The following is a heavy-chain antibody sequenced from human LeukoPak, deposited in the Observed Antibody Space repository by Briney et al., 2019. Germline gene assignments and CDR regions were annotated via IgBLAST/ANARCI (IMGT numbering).Heavy chain of an antibody. D-gene: IGHD3-22*01. J-gene: IGHJ4*02. CDR2: ISGSSTYT. CDR1: GFTFSTYN. Sequence: GGSLRLSCVASGFTFSTYNMNWVRQAPGKGLEWVSSISGSSTYTYYADSAKGRFAISRDNAKNSLYLQMNSLRAEDTAVYYCARDLKPTYYFDNSGPLFAYWGRGTLVTVSS. CDR3: ARDLKPTYYFDNSGPLFAY. V-gene: IGHV3-21*01.